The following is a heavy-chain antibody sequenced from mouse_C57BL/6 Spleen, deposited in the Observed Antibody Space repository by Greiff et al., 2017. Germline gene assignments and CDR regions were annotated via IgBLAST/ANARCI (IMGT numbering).Heavy chain of an antibody. CDR1: GYTFTDYN. CDR3: ARRAFWFAY. CDR2: INPNNGGT. J-gene: IGHJ3*01. V-gene: IGHV1-18*01. Sequence: EVQLQQSGPELVKPGASVKIPCKASGYTFTDYNMDWVKQSHGKSLEWIGDINPNNGGTIYNQRFKGKATLTVAKSSSTAYMELRSLTSEDTAVYYCARRAFWFAYWGQGTLVTVSA.